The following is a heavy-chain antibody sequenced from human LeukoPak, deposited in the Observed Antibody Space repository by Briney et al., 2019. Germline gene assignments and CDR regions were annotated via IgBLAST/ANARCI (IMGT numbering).Heavy chain of an antibody. Sequence: GGSLRLSCAVSGFTLTNHAVSWVRQAPGKGLEWVSIVVGTGGTYYADSVKGRFILSRDNSKNTLFLHMNTLRAEDTAIYYCAKDRTVGASYWYFDLWGRGTLVTVSS. J-gene: IGHJ2*01. CDR2: VVGTGGT. CDR1: GFTLTNHA. V-gene: IGHV3-23*01. CDR3: AKDRTVGASYWYFDL. D-gene: IGHD1-26*01.